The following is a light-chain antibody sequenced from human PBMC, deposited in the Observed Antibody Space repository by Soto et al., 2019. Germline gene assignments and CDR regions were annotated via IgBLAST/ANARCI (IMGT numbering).Light chain of an antibody. CDR1: ESVTNH. J-gene: IGKJ5*01. Sequence: SVLTHSPATLSLSPREGGTLSCRASESVTNHLAWYQQKPGQAPRLLVYGASNRATGIPDRFSGTGSETDFTLTISRLEPEDFAVYYCQQCDNSPITFGQGTRLEIK. V-gene: IGKV3-20*01. CDR2: GAS. CDR3: QQCDNSPIT.